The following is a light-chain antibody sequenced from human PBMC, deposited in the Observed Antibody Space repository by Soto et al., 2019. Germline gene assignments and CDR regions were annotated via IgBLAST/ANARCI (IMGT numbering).Light chain of an antibody. CDR3: QQYGSSPIT. Sequence: EIVLTQSPCTLSLSPGERATLSCRASQSVSSSYLAWYHQKPGQVPRLLIYGASSRATGIPDRFSGSGSGTDFTLTISRLEPEDFAVYYCQQYGSSPITFGQGTRLEI. CDR1: QSVSSSY. J-gene: IGKJ5*01. V-gene: IGKV3-20*01. CDR2: GAS.